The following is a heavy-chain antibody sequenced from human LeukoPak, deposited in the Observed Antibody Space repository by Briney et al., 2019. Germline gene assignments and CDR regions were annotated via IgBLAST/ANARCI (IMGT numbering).Heavy chain of an antibody. CDR3: ARRGSPYDFWSGYYLGWLDP. V-gene: IGHV4-59*12. CDR1: GGSISSYY. D-gene: IGHD3-3*01. J-gene: IGHJ5*02. Sequence: SETLSLTCTVSGGSISSYYWSWIRQPPGKGLEWIGYIYYSGTTNYNPSLKSRVTISVDTSKNQFSLKLSSVTAADTAVYYCARRGSPYDFWSGYYLGWLDPWGQGTLVTVSS. CDR2: IYYSGTT.